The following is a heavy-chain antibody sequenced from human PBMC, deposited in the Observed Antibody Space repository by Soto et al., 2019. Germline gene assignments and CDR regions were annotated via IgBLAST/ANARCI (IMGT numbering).Heavy chain of an antibody. D-gene: IGHD6-13*01. CDR2: IYSGGTT. Sequence: EVQLVESGGGLVQPGGSLRLSCAASGFTVSSNYMSWVRQAPGKGLERVSIIYSGGTTYYADSVKGRFTISRDNSKNTLYIQMNSLRAEDTAVYYCARAGISQAAAGSLDCCPIDSWGQGTLVTVSS. CDR3: ARAGISQAAAGSLDCCPIDS. J-gene: IGHJ4*02. CDR1: GFTVSSNY. V-gene: IGHV3-66*01.